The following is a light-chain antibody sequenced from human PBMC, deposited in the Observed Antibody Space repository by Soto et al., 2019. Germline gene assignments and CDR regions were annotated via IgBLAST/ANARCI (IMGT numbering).Light chain of an antibody. CDR1: SDVSSIY. Sequence: EIVMTQSPATLSGSPGERATLSCRASSDVSSIYLAWYQQKPGQAPRLLIYGASSRATGIPDRFSGSGSGTDFTLTISRMEPEDFGVYYCQQYESSLTFGGGTKVDIK. CDR2: GAS. V-gene: IGKV3-20*01. J-gene: IGKJ4*01. CDR3: QQYESSLT.